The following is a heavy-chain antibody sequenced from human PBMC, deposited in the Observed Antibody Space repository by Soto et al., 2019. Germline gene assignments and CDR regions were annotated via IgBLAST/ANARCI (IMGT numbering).Heavy chain of an antibody. CDR3: AKDMGLGSSVWYFDL. J-gene: IGHJ2*01. V-gene: IGHV3-23*01. CDR1: GFTFSSYA. CDR2: ISGSGGST. D-gene: IGHD1-26*01. Sequence: VGSLRLSCAASGFTFSSYAMSWVRQAPGKGLEWVSAISGSGGSTYYADSVKGRFTISRDNSKNTLYLPMNSLRAEDTAVYYCAKDMGLGSSVWYFDLWGRGTLVTGSS.